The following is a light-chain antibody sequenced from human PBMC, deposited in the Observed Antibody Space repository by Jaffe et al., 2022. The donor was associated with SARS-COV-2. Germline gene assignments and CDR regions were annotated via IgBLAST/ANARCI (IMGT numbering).Light chain of an antibody. Sequence: QSALTQPRSVSGSPGQSVTISCTGTSSDVGGYNYVSWYQQYPDKAPKLIIYDVTKRPSGVPDRFSGSKSGNTASLTISGLRTEDEADYYCCSYRDTKYVFGTGTEVTVL. J-gene: IGLJ1*01. CDR2: DVT. CDR1: SSDVGGYNY. CDR3: CSYRDTKYV. V-gene: IGLV2-11*01.